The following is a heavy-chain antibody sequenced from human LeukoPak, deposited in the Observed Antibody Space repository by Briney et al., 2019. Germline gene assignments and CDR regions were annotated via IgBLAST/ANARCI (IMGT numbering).Heavy chain of an antibody. Sequence: GSLRLSCAASGFTFSSYAMHWVRQAPGKGLEYVSAISSNGGSTYYANSVKGRFTISRDNSKNTLYLQMGSLRAEDMAVYYCARAKGSHWAFDYWGQGTLVTVSS. CDR3: ARAKGSHWAFDY. J-gene: IGHJ4*02. CDR1: GFTFSSYA. V-gene: IGHV3-64*01. D-gene: IGHD7-27*01. CDR2: ISSNGGST.